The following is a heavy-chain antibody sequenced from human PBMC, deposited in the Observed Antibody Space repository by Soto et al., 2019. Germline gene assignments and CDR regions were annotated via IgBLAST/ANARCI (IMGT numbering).Heavy chain of an antibody. CDR2: LYNTGST. J-gene: IGHJ6*02. CDR3: ARDTARAMVRIYYGMDV. CDR1: GASISRYY. D-gene: IGHD3-10*01. V-gene: IGHV4-59*01. Sequence: PSETLSLTCTVSGASISRYYWSWIRQSPGKGLEWIGYLYNTGSTIYNPSLKSRVTISVDTSKNQFSLKINSVTVADTAVYYCARDTARAMVRIYYGMDVWGQGTTVTAP.